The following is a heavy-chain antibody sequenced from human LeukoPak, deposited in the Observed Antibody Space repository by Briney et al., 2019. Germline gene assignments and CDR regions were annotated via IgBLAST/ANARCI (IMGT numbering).Heavy chain of an antibody. CDR1: GFTSSSYA. CDR3: AKLSCSSTSCYADY. D-gene: IGHD2-2*01. CDR2: ISGSGGST. Sequence: PGGSLRLSCAASGFTSSSYAMSWVRQAPGKGLEWVSAISGSGGSTYYADSVKGRFTISRDNSKNTLYLQMNSLRAEDTAVYYCAKLSCSSTSCYADYWGQGTLVTASS. V-gene: IGHV3-23*01. J-gene: IGHJ4*02.